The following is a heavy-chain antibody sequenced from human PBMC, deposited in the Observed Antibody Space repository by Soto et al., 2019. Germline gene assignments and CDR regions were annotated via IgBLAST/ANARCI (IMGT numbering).Heavy chain of an antibody. D-gene: IGHD2-2*01. V-gene: IGHV4-34*01. Sequence: SETLSLTCAVYGGSFSGYYWSWIRQPPGKGLEWIGEINHSGSTNYNPSLKSRVTISVDTSKNQFSLKLSSVTAADTAVYYCARGVSLCSSTSCYAYYYYYYMDVWGKGTTVTVSS. J-gene: IGHJ6*03. CDR2: INHSGST. CDR3: ARGVSLCSSTSCYAYYYYYYMDV. CDR1: GGSFSGYY.